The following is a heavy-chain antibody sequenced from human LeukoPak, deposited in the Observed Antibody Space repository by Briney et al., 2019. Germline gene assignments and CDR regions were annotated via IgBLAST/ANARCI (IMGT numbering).Heavy chain of an antibody. CDR2: IKQDGSEK. Sequence: PGGSLRLSCAASGFTFSSYWMSWVRQAPGKGLEWVANIKQDGSEKYYVDSVKGRFTISRDNAKNSLYLQMNSLRAEDTAVYYCARGPTPNTFAGGYWGQGTLVTVSS. CDR1: GFTFSSYW. D-gene: IGHD3-16*01. V-gene: IGHV3-7*01. CDR3: ARGPTPNTFAGGY. J-gene: IGHJ4*02.